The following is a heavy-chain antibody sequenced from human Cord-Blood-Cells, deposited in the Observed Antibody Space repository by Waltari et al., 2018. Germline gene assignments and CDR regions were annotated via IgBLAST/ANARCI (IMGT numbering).Heavy chain of an antibody. CDR3: ARSSSPWGDFDY. CDR2: IYHSGST. CDR1: GYSFSSGYY. J-gene: IGHJ4*02. Sequence: QVQLQESGPGLVKPSETLSLTCAVSGYSFSSGYYWGWIRQPPGKGLGWIGSIYHSGSTYTNPSLKSRVPISVDTSKNQFSLKLGSVTAADTAVYYGARSSSPWGDFDYWGQGTLVTVSS. D-gene: IGHD6-6*01. V-gene: IGHV4-38-2*01.